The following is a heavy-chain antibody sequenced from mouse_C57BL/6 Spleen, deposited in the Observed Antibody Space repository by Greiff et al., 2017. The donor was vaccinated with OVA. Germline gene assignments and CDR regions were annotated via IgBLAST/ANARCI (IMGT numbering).Heavy chain of an antibody. Sequence: DVQRVESGGGLVKPGGSLKLSCAASGFTFSDYGMHWVRQAPEKGLEWVAYISSGSSTIYYADTVKGRFTISRDNAKNTLFLQMTSLRSEDTAMYYCARSPNPAWLAYWGQGTLVTVSA. J-gene: IGHJ3*01. CDR2: ISSGSSTI. D-gene: IGHD6-1*01. CDR1: GFTFSDYG. V-gene: IGHV5-17*01. CDR3: ARSPNPAWLAY.